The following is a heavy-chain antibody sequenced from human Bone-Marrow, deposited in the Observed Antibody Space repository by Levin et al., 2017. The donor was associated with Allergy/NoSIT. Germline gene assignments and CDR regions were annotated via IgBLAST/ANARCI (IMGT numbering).Heavy chain of an antibody. J-gene: IGHJ6*02. CDR1: GFIFSSYG. CDR3: AGGRDYYSYGMDV. V-gene: IGHV3-30*03. Sequence: SCAASGFIFSSYGMHWVRQAPGKGLEWVALISYDGSDKDYADSVKGRFTISRDNSKNTLYLQMNSLGDEDTAVYYCAGGRDYYSYGMDVWGQGTTVTVSS. D-gene: IGHD3-16*01. CDR2: ISYDGSDK.